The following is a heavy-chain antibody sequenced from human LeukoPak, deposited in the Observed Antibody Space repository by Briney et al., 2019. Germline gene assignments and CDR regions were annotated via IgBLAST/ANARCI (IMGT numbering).Heavy chain of an antibody. Sequence: GGSLRLSCAASGFTFSSYEMNWVRQAPGKGLEWVSYISSSGSTIYYADSVKGRFTISRGNAKNSLYLQMNSLRAEDTAVYYCARFLRWPQYYFDYWGQGTLVTVSS. CDR3: ARFLRWPQYYFDY. D-gene: IGHD4-23*01. CDR1: GFTFSSYE. CDR2: ISSSGSTI. J-gene: IGHJ4*02. V-gene: IGHV3-48*03.